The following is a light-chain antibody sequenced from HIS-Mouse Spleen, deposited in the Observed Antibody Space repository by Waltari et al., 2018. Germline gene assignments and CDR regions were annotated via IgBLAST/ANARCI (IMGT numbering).Light chain of an antibody. V-gene: IGLV2-23*01. J-gene: IGLJ2*01. CDR1: SSDVGSYNV. CDR3: WSYAGSSTVV. CDR2: EGS. Sequence: QSALTQPASVSGSPGQSITISCTGTSSDVGSYNVVSWYPQHPGKAPKLMFYEGSKRPSGVSNRFSGSKSGNTASLTISGLQAEDEADYYCWSYAGSSTVVFGGGTKLTVL.